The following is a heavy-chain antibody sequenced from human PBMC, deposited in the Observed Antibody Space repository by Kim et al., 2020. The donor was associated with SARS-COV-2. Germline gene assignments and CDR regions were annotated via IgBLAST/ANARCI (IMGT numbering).Heavy chain of an antibody. Sequence: SVKGRFTISRHKSKNTLYLQMNSVRAEDTAVYYCARGLVYYDSSGYYLSYWGQGTLVTVSS. D-gene: IGHD3-22*01. CDR3: ARGLVYYDSSGYYLSY. V-gene: IGHV3-53*04. J-gene: IGHJ4*02.